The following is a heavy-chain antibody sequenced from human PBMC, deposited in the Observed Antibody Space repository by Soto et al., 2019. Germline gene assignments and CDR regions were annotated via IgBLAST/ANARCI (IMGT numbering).Heavy chain of an antibody. D-gene: IGHD2-8*02. J-gene: IGHJ4*02. CDR1: GFTVSSYG. V-gene: IGHV3-30*03. Sequence: QVQLEESRGGVVQPGRSLRLSCAVSGFTVSSYGMHWVRQAPGKGLEWVAVISRDGRTTFYADSVKGRFTISKNNSRNTLFLEMNSLRDDDIAVYYCTGEVASGYWGQGTLVTVSS. CDR3: TGEVASGY. CDR2: ISRDGRTT.